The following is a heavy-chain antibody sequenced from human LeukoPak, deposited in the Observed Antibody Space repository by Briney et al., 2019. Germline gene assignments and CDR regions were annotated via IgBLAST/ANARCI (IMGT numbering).Heavy chain of an antibody. V-gene: IGHV3-23*01. Sequence: GGSLRLSCAASGFTFSSYAMSWVRQAPGKGLEWVSAISGSGGSTYYADSVKGRFTISRDNSKNTLYLQMNGLRAEDTAVYYCAKVTDSSGYYPTFDYWGQGTLVTVSS. J-gene: IGHJ4*02. CDR3: AKVTDSSGYYPTFDY. D-gene: IGHD3-22*01. CDR2: ISGSGGST. CDR1: GFTFSSYA.